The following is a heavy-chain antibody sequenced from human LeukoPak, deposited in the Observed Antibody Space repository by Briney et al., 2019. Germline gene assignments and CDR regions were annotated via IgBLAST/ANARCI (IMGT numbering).Heavy chain of an antibody. CDR2: ISSSSSYI. J-gene: IGHJ6*03. CDR1: GFTFSSYS. CDR3: ARDSDSSGWLDYYMDV. D-gene: IGHD6-19*01. V-gene: IGHV3-21*01. Sequence: GGSLRLSCAASGFTFSSYSMNWVRQAPGKGLEWVSSISSSSSYIYYADSVKGRFTISRDNAKNSLYLQMNSLRAEGTAVYYCARDSDSSGWLDYYMDVWGKGTTVTVSS.